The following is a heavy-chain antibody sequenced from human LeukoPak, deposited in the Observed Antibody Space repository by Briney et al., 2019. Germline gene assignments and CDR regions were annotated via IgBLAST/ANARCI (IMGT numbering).Heavy chain of an antibody. CDR1: GFTFSTYA. Sequence: GGSLRLSCAASGFTFSTYAMHWVRQAPGKGLEWVAIISYDGYNPAHADSVKGRFIISRDNSKNTLYLQMNSLTSEDTGVYYCAREEDSSKLPFDYWGQGTLVTVST. J-gene: IGHJ4*02. V-gene: IGHV3-30*01. CDR3: AREEDSSKLPFDY. CDR2: ISYDGYNP. D-gene: IGHD6-6*01.